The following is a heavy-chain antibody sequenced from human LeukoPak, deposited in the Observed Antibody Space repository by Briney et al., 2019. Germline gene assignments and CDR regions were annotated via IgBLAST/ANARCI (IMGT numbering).Heavy chain of an antibody. CDR3: AREAVVPAASRPFDY. D-gene: IGHD2-2*01. Sequence: SETLSLTCTVSGGSISSGGYYWRWIRQPPGKGLEWIGYIYHSGSTYYNPSLKSRVTISVDRSKNQFSLKLSSVTAADTAVYYCAREAVVPAASRPFDYWGQGTLVTVSS. J-gene: IGHJ4*02. CDR1: GGSISSGGYY. CDR2: IYHSGST. V-gene: IGHV4-30-2*01.